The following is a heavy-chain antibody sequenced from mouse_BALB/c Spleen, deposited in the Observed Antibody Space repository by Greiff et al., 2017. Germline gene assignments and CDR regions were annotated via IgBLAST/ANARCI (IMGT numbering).Heavy chain of an antibody. D-gene: IGHD2-1*01. CDR2: INPSNGRT. Sequence: QVQLKQPGAELVKPGASVKLSCKASGYTFTSYWMHWVKQRPGQGLEWIGEINPSNGRTNYNEKFKSKATLTVDKSSSTAYMQLSSLTSEDSAVYYCARENGNYWFAYWGQGTLVTVSA. V-gene: IGHV1S81*02. CDR1: GYTFTSYW. J-gene: IGHJ3*01. CDR3: ARENGNYWFAY.